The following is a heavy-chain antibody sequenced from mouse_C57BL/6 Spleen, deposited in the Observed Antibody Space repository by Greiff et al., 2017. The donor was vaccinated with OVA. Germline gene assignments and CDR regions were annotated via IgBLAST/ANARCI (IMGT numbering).Heavy chain of an antibody. Sequence: QVQLQQSGAELVKPGASVKMSCKASGYTFTSYWITWVKQRPGQGLEWIGDIYPGSGSTNYNEKFKSKATLTVDTSSSTAYMQLSSLTSEDSAVYYCARGGYSNYRGAWFAYWGQGTLVTVSA. CDR2: IYPGSGST. D-gene: IGHD2-5*01. V-gene: IGHV1-55*01. CDR1: GYTFTSYW. J-gene: IGHJ3*01. CDR3: ARGGYSNYRGAWFAY.